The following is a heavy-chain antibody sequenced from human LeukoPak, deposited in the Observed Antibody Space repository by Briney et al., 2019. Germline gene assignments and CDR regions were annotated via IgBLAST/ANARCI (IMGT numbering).Heavy chain of an antibody. J-gene: IGHJ4*02. D-gene: IGHD2-2*02. CDR1: GFTFSSYS. CDR2: ISGSGGST. V-gene: IGHV3-23*01. Sequence: GGSLRLSCAASGFTFSSYSMSWVRQAPGKGLEWVSAISGSGGSTYYADSVKGRFTISRDNSKNTLYLQMNSLRAEDTAVYYCASRGIVVVPAAIRAVVDYWGQGTLVTVSS. CDR3: ASRGIVVVPAAIRAVVDY.